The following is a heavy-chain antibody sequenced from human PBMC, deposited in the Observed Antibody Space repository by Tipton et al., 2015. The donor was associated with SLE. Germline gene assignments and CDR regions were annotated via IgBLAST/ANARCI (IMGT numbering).Heavy chain of an antibody. D-gene: IGHD3-22*01. CDR1: GGSFSGYY. Sequence: GLVKPSETLSLTCAVYGGSFSGYYWSWIRQPPGKGLEWIGEINHSKSTNYNPSLKSRVTISVDTSKNQFSLKLSSVTAADTAVYYCATMVYYYDSRPDNWFDPWGQGTLVTVSS. CDR2: INHSKST. J-gene: IGHJ5*02. V-gene: IGHV4-34*01. CDR3: ATMVYYYDSRPDNWFDP.